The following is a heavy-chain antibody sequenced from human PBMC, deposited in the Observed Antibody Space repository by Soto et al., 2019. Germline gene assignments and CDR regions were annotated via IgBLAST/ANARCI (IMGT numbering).Heavy chain of an antibody. CDR2: IKTGGSEK. CDR3: ARPVRGSPEDV. CDR1: GFTFSAYW. Sequence: EVQLVESGGGLVQPGGSLGLSCEASGFTFSAYWMGWVRQAPGTGLQWVATIKTGGSEKYYVVSVTGRFTISRDNDKNSLYLQLNTLRAEDTGVYYCARPVRGSPEDVWGQGTTVTVSS. J-gene: IGHJ6*02. V-gene: IGHV3-7*05. D-gene: IGHD3-16*01.